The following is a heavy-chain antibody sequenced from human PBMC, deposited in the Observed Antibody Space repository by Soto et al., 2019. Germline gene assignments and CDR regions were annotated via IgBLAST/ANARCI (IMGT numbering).Heavy chain of an antibody. CDR2: ISGSGKDT. D-gene: IGHD3-10*01. CDR1: GFTFSAYE. V-gene: IGHV3-21*01. Sequence: PGGSLRLSCAASGFTFSAYELNWVRQAPGKGLEWVASISGSGKDTFYRHSVKGRFAISRDSAGTSLFLRMDSVKVEDTAVYHCARVHPVAGSAFYCAMDVWG. CDR3: ARVHPVAGSAFYCAMDV. J-gene: IGHJ6*02.